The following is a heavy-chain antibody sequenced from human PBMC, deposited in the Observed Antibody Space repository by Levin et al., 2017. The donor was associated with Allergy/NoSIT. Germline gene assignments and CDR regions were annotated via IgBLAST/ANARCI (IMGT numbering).Heavy chain of an antibody. D-gene: IGHD1-1*01. J-gene: IGHJ4*02. CDR1: GFTFDNYA. CDR3: ARRSVKGVAGNGTYDF. V-gene: IGHV3-23*01. Sequence: GGSLRLSCAASGFTFDNYAMSWVRQAPGKGLELVSVVSFSGGDIYSADSVKGRFTIPRDNSRNTVYLQMNSLRGEDTAVYFCARRSVKGVAGNGTYDFWGQGPPVTVSS. CDR2: VSFSGGDI.